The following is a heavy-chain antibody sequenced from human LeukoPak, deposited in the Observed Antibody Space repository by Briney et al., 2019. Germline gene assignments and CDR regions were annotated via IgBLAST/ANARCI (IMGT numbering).Heavy chain of an antibody. CDR2: INTDGTVT. Sequence: PRGSPRLSCAASGFTFSKYWMLWVRQAPGKGLVSVSRINTDGTVTTYADSVKGRFTVSRDNADSTMFLQMNSVRDEDTAVYYCATKQWLAPPPDSWGQGTPVTVSS. J-gene: IGHJ4*02. CDR3: ATKQWLAPPPDS. V-gene: IGHV3-74*01. D-gene: IGHD6-19*01. CDR1: GFTFSKYW.